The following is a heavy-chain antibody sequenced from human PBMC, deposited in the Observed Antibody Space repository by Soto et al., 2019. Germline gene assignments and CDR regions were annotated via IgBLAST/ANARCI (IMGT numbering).Heavy chain of an antibody. J-gene: IGHJ5*02. CDR1: GGSISSGGYS. CDR3: AREGGAGGWYLANWFDP. V-gene: IGHV4-30-2*01. CDR2: IYHSGST. Sequence: PSETLSLTCAVSGGSISSGGYSWSWIRQPPGKGLEWIGYIYHSGSTYYNPSLKSRVTISVDRSKNQFSLKLSSVTAADTAVYYCAREGGAGGWYLANWFDPWGQGTLVTVSS. D-gene: IGHD6-19*01.